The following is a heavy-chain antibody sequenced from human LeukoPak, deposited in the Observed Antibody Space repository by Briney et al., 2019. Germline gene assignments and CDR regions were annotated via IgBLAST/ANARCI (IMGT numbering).Heavy chain of an antibody. CDR1: GGSISSSSYY. CDR3: ARLMVRGVRGFDP. Sequence: SETLSLTCTVSGGSISSSSYYWGWIRQPPGKGLEWIGSIYYSGSTYHNPSLKSRVTISVDTSKNQFSLKLSSVTAADTAVYYCARLMVRGVRGFDPWGQGTLVTVSS. V-gene: IGHV4-39*01. J-gene: IGHJ5*02. CDR2: IYYSGST. D-gene: IGHD3-10*01.